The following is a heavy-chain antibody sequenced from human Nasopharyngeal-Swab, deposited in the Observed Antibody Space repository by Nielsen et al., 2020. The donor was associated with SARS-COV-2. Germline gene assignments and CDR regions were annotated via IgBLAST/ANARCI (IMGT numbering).Heavy chain of an antibody. V-gene: IGHV3-48*03. J-gene: IGHJ4*02. CDR3: ARKPPYYYGSGSYHLEFDY. Sequence: GESLKISCAASGFTFSSYEMNWVRQAPGKGLEWVSYISSSGSTIYYADSVKGRFTISRDNAKNSLYLQMNSLRAEDTAVYYCARKPPYYYGSGSYHLEFDYWGQGTLVTVSS. CDR2: ISSSGSTI. CDR1: GFTFSSYE. D-gene: IGHD3-10*01.